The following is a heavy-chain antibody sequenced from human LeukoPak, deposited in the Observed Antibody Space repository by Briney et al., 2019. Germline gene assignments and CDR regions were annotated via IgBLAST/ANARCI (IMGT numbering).Heavy chain of an antibody. CDR1: GFSFSIYS. V-gene: IGHV3-48*04. Sequence: PGGSLRLSCAASGFSFSIYSMNWVRQAPGKGLEWVSYISHTGSPVSYADSVKGRFTISRDNARNSLYLQMYSLRAEDTAVYYCACGSSWYGESFDYWGQGTLVTVSS. J-gene: IGHJ4*02. D-gene: IGHD6-13*01. CDR2: ISHTGSPV. CDR3: ACGSSWYGESFDY.